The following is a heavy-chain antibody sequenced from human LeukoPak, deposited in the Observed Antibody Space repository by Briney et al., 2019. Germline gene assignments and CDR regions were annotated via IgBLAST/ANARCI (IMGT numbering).Heavy chain of an antibody. CDR1: GFTFSSYS. CDR2: ISSSSSYI. Sequence: GGSLRLSCAAFGFTFSSYSMNWVRQAPGKGLEWVSSISSSSSYIYYADSVKGRFTISRDNAKNSLYLQMNSLRAEDTAVYYCASGANSYGWMALDYWGQGTLVTVSS. J-gene: IGHJ4*02. CDR3: ASGANSYGWMALDY. V-gene: IGHV3-21*01. D-gene: IGHD5-18*01.